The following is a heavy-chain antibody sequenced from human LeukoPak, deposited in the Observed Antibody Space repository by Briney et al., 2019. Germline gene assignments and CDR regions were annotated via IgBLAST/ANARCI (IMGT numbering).Heavy chain of an antibody. CDR1: GGSISSYY. Sequence: SETLSLTCTVSGGSISSYYWSWIRQPPGKGLEWIGYIYYSGSTNYNPSLKSRVTISVDTSKNQFSLKLSSVTAADTAVYYCARGRGLCSGGSCYFLVWGQGTTVTVSS. V-gene: IGHV4-59*12. J-gene: IGHJ6*02. D-gene: IGHD2-15*01. CDR2: IYYSGST. CDR3: ARGRGLCSGGSCYFLV.